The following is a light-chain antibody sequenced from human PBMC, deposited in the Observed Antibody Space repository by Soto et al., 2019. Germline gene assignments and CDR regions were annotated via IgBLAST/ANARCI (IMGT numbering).Light chain of an antibody. Sequence: QSALTQPRSVSGSPGQSVTISCTGTNSDIGGYNYVSWYQQHPGKAPKVMIYDVTRRPSGVPDRFSGSKSGNTASLTISGLQAEDEADYYCCSYEGTYNVWVFGGGTKLTVL. J-gene: IGLJ3*02. CDR1: NSDIGGYNY. V-gene: IGLV2-11*01. CDR2: DVT. CDR3: CSYEGTYNVWV.